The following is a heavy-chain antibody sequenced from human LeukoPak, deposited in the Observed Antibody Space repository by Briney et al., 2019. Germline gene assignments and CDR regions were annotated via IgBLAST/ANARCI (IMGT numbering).Heavy chain of an antibody. J-gene: IGHJ2*01. CDR2: ISGSGGST. Sequence: PGGSLRLSCAASGFTFSSYAMSWVRQAPGKGLEWVSAISGSGGSTYYADSVKGRFTISRDNSKNTLYLQMNSLRAEDTAVYYCAKENCSSTSCYYWYFDLWGRGTLVTVSS. D-gene: IGHD2-2*01. CDR1: GFTFSSYA. CDR3: AKENCSSTSCYYWYFDL. V-gene: IGHV3-23*01.